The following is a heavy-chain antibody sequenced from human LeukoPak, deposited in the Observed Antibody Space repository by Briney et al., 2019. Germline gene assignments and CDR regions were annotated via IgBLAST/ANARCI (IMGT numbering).Heavy chain of an antibody. J-gene: IGHJ4*02. D-gene: IGHD6-19*01. CDR3: ARAGYSSGWYDFDY. CDR1: GGSISSYY. CDR2: IYYSGST. Sequence: SETLSLTCTVSGGSISSYYWSWIRQPPGKGLEWIGSIYYSGSTYYNPSLKSRVTISVDTSKNQFSLKLSSVTAADTAVYYCARAGYSSGWYDFDYWGQGTLVTVSS. V-gene: IGHV4-59*12.